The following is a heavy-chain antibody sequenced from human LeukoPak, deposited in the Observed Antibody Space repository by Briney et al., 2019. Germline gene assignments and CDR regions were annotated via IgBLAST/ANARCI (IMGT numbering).Heavy chain of an antibody. CDR2: ISSSSSYI. CDR3: ARDSRRDDYVWGSYRYFDY. J-gene: IGHJ4*02. Sequence: PGGSLRLSCAASGFTFSSYSMNWVRQAPGKGLEWVSSISSSSSYIYYADSVKGRFTISRDNAKNSLYLQMNSLRAEDTAVYYCARDSRRDDYVWGSYRYFDYWGQGTLVTVSS. D-gene: IGHD3-16*02. CDR1: GFTFSSYS. V-gene: IGHV3-21*01.